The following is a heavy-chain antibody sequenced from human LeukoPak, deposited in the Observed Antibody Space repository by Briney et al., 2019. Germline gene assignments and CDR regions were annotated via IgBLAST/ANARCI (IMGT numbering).Heavy chain of an antibody. Sequence: GGSLRLSCAASGFTFSTYSLSWVRQAPGKGLEGVSDISSSSSFNYYADSVKGRFTISRDNAENSLYLQMNGLRAEDTAVYYCAKSHRFCSSTSRSNYMDVWGKATTVTVPS. J-gene: IGHJ6*03. V-gene: IGHV3-48*01. CDR3: AKSHRFCSSTSRSNYMDV. CDR1: GFTFSTYS. CDR2: ISSSSSFN. D-gene: IGHD2-2*01.